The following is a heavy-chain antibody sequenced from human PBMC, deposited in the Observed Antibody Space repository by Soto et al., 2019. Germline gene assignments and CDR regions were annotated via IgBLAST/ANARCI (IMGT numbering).Heavy chain of an antibody. CDR2: IFPLTDIP. CDR3: ARGPLVVLNYFES. V-gene: IGHV1-69*02. J-gene: IGHJ4*02. Sequence: QVQLVQSGTEVKKPGSSVKVSCKASGGTFRNYPINWVRQAPGQGLEWMGSIFPLTDIPDYEQNFQARLTISADKSTSPAYLELSSLTSDDTATYFCARGPLVVLNYFESWGQGTLVTVSS. CDR1: GGTFRNYP.